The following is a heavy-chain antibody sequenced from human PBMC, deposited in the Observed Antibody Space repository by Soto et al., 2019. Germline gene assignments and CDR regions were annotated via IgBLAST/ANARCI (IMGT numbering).Heavy chain of an antibody. CDR2: INHSGST. V-gene: IGHV4-34*01. D-gene: IGHD2-15*01. Sequence: PSETLSLTCAVYGGSFSGYYWSWIRQPPGKGLEWIGEINHSGSTNYNPSLKSRVTISVDTSKNQFSLKLSSVTAADTAVYYCAKQGRSRSFDYWGQGTLVTVSS. CDR1: GGSFSGYY. J-gene: IGHJ4*02. CDR3: AKQGRSRSFDY.